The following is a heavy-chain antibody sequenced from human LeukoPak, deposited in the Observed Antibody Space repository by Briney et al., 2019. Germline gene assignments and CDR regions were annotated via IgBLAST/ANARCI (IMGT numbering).Heavy chain of an antibody. V-gene: IGHV3-7*01. CDR2: IKQDGSEK. Sequence: GGSLRLSCAASGFTFSSYWMSWVRQAPGKGLEWVANIKQDGSEKYYVDSVKGRFTISRDNAKNSLYLQMNSLRAEDTAVYYCARESPYYYDSSGPGGSLDYWGQGTLVTVSS. J-gene: IGHJ4*02. D-gene: IGHD3-22*01. CDR1: GFTFSSYW. CDR3: ARESPYYYDSSGPGGSLDY.